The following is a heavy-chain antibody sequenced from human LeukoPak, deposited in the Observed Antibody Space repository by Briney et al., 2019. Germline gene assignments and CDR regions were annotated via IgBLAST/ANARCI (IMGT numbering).Heavy chain of an antibody. D-gene: IGHD5/OR15-5a*01. Sequence: GGSLRLSCAASGFAFSTYAMTWVRQAPEKGLQWVSTISTSGRATYYADSVEGRFTISRDNSKNTLYLQTNSLRADDTAVYCCAKARGSSVYEQFDYWGQGTQVTVSP. CDR2: ISTSGRAT. J-gene: IGHJ4*02. CDR3: AKARGSSVYEQFDY. CDR1: GFAFSTYA. V-gene: IGHV3-23*01.